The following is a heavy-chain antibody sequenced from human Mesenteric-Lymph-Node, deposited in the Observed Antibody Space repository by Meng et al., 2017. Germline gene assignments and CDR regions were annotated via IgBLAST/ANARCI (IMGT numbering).Heavy chain of an antibody. J-gene: IGHJ4*02. CDR2: ISSSSSYI. CDR1: GFTFNRYA. D-gene: IGHD6-13*01. V-gene: IGHV3-21*01. Sequence: GESLKISCVASGFTFNRYAMHWVRQAPGKGLEWVSSISSSSSYIYYADSVKGRFTISRDNAKNSLYLQMNSLRAEDTAVYYCARHNTYSSSWYSPGGGDYWGQGTLVTVSS. CDR3: ARHNTYSSSWYSPGGGDY.